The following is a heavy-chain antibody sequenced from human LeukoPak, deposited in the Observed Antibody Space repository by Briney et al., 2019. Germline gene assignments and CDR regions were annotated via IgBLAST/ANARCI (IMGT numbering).Heavy chain of an antibody. CDR1: GFTFRNYG. D-gene: IGHD2-21*02. J-gene: IGHJ4*02. Sequence: QAGGSLRLSCAASGFTFRNYGMHWVRQTPGKGLEWVAVTSYDGSKKYYGDSVKGRFAISRDNSKNTLDLQMNSLRVEDTAVYYCAKDPMAYCGGDCYSWPPGIDYWGQGTLVTVSS. CDR3: AKDPMAYCGGDCYSWPPGIDY. V-gene: IGHV3-30*18. CDR2: TSYDGSKK.